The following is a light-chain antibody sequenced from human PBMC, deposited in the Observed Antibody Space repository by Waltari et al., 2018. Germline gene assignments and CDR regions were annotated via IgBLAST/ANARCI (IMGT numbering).Light chain of an antibody. Sequence: QSVLTQPHSASGTPGQRVTIPCSGSTSNPGGNTVNWYQQPPGTAPKLLIYKNNQRPSGVPDRISGSKSATSASLAISGLQSEDEADYYCASWDDSLNGLYVFGTGTKVTVL. CDR2: KNN. CDR3: ASWDDSLNGLYV. V-gene: IGLV1-44*01. CDR1: TSNPGGNT. J-gene: IGLJ1*01.